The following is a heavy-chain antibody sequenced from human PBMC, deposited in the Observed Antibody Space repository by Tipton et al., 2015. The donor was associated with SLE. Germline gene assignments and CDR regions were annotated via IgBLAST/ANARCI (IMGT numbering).Heavy chain of an antibody. V-gene: IGHV3-23*01. J-gene: IGHJ5*02. D-gene: IGHD2-15*01. Sequence: SLRLSCADSGFTFKNFAMSWVRQSPVKGLQWVSAISASGDATYYADSVEGQFTISRDNSRNTLYLQMNSLRADDTAVFYCAKRGCSGVACYSGHNHWGQGTLVTVSS. CDR3: AKRGCSGVACYSGHNH. CDR2: ISASGDAT. CDR1: GFTFKNFA.